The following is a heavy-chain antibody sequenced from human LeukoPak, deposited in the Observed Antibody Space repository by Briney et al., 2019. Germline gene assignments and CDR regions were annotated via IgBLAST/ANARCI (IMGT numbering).Heavy chain of an antibody. V-gene: IGHV1-18*01. J-gene: IGHJ5*02. CDR3: ARDNSVEDTAWWFDP. CDR1: GYTFSSYG. Sequence: ASVKVSCKASGYTFSSYGISWVRQAPGQGLEWMGWISAYNGNINYAQKLQGRVTMTTDTSTSTAYMELRSLRSDDTAVYYCARDNSVEDTAWWFDPWGQGTLVTVSS. D-gene: IGHD4-23*01. CDR2: ISAYNGNI.